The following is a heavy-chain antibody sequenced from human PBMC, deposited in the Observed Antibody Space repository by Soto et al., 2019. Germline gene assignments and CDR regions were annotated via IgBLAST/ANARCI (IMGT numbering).Heavy chain of an antibody. CDR2: IYWDDDE. Sequence: QISLKESGPALVKPTQTLTLTCSFSGFSLTTTGVGVGWIRQPPGKALEWLARIYWDDDERYNPSLKNRLTITKDTSKNLVVLTMTNVDPVDTATYYCALGIAARPFDSWGQGTLVTVSS. V-gene: IGHV2-5*02. J-gene: IGHJ4*02. CDR3: ALGIAARPFDS. D-gene: IGHD6-6*01. CDR1: GFSLTTTGVG.